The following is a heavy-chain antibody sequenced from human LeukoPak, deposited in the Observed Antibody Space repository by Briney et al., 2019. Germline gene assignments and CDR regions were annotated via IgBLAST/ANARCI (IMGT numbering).Heavy chain of an antibody. Sequence: GGSLRLSCAASGFTFNGYYMSWIRQAPGKGLEWVSYISSSSSYTNYADSVKGRFTISRDNAKNSLYLQMNSLRAEDTAVYYCARGGTRSDYWGQGTLVTVSS. CDR3: ARGGTRSDY. CDR2: ISSSSSYT. CDR1: GFTFNGYY. V-gene: IGHV3-11*06. D-gene: IGHD3/OR15-3a*01. J-gene: IGHJ4*02.